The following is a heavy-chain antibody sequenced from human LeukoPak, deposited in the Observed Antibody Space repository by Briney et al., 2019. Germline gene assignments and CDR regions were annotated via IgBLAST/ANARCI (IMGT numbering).Heavy chain of an antibody. CDR2: INHSGSS. Sequence: AETLSLTCAVYGGSYSGHYWSWIRQPPGKGLEWIGEINHSGSSNYNPSLKSRVTISLDTSKNQFSLKLSSVTAADTAVYYCARVHYGDYAEYFHNWGQGTLVTVSS. J-gene: IGHJ1*01. D-gene: IGHD4/OR15-4a*01. CDR3: ARVHYGDYAEYFHN. CDR1: GGSYSGHY. V-gene: IGHV4-34*01.